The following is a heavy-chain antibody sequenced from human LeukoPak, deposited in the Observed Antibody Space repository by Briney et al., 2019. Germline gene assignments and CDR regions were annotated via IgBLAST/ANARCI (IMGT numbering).Heavy chain of an antibody. CDR3: ARDGMGGIKASDI. V-gene: IGHV3-7*05. J-gene: IGHJ3*02. Sequence: GGSLRLSCAASGFTFSRFWMSWARQAPGKGLEWVANIKHDGSQKYYVDSAKGRFTISRDNAKNSLYLQMNSLRAEDTAVYYCARDGMGGIKASDIWGQGTMVTVSS. D-gene: IGHD3-10*01. CDR1: GFTFSRFW. CDR2: IKHDGSQK.